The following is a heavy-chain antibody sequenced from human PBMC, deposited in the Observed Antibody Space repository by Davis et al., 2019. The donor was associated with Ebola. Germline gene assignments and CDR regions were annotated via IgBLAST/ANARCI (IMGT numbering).Heavy chain of an antibody. Sequence: GESLKISCAASGFTFSSYWMSWVRQAPGQGLEWVSFLDNTGKTYYADSVKGRFTISRDNAKNTLYLQMNSLRAEDTALYYCAKDVGLEWLFGASDNWFDPWGQGTLVTVSS. CDR2: FLDNTGKT. J-gene: IGHJ5*02. V-gene: IGHV3-53*05. D-gene: IGHD3-3*01. CDR1: GFTFSSYW. CDR3: AKDVGLEWLFGASDNWFDP.